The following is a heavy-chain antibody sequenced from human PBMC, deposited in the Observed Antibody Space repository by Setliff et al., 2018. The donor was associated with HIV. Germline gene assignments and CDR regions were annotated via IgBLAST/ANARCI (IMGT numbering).Heavy chain of an antibody. CDR2: INYDDNYE. V-gene: IGHV3-30*02. CDR1: GFTFSAHG. CDR3: ALVGGITVPPDGFDI. J-gene: IGHJ3*02. D-gene: IGHD3-22*01. Sequence: GGSLRLSCAASGFTFSAHGMHWVRQAPGKGLEWVTFINYDDNYEYYADSVKGRFTISRGNAKNTPYLHMNSLRAEDTSVYHCALVGGITVPPDGFDIWGQGTMVTVSS.